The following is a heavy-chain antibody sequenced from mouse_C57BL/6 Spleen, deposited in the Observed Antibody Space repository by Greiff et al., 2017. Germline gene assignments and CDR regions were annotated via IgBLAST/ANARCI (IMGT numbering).Heavy chain of an antibody. D-gene: IGHD2-4*01. CDR1: GYSITSGYY. CDR2: ISYDGSN. J-gene: IGHJ2*01. Sequence: EVQRVESGPGLVKPSQSLSLTCSVTGYSITSGYYWNWIRQFPGNKLEWMGYISYDGSNNYNPSLKNRISITRDTSKNQFFLKLNSVTTEDTATHYCAREGDYDAPDYWGQGTTLTVSS. CDR3: AREGDYDAPDY. V-gene: IGHV3-6*01.